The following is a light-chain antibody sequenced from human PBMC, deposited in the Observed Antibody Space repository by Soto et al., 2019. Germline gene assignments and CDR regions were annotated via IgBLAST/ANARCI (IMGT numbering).Light chain of an antibody. Sequence: EIVLTQSPYTLSLSPGERATLSCRASQTVSRKYLAWCQQRPGQAPRLLIYGASTRSTGIPVRFSGSGSGTDFTLTISCLQSEDFATYYCQQYYSSPWTFGQGTKVDIK. CDR1: QTVSRKY. J-gene: IGKJ1*01. V-gene: IGKV3-15*01. CDR3: QQYYSSPWT. CDR2: GAS.